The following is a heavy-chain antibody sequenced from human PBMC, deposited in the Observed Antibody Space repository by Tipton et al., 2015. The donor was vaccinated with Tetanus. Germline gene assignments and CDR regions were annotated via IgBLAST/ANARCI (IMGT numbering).Heavy chain of an antibody. CDR3: ARDFRERSGTYFSYYYTMDV. D-gene: IGHD1-26*01. J-gene: IGHJ6*02. V-gene: IGHV4-4*07. CDR1: GGSLSTFY. Sequence: TLSLTCTVSGGSLSTFYWNWIRQPAGKGLEWIGRIYSGGSTDYNPPLKSRVTMSIDTSKNQFSRGLTSVTAADTAVYYCARDFRERSGTYFSYYYTMDVWGQGTTVTVSS. CDR2: IYSGGST.